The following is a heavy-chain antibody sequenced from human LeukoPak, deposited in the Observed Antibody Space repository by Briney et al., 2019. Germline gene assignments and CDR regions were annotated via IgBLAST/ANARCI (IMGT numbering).Heavy chain of an antibody. CDR3: AGDYYDSSGNDAFDI. J-gene: IGHJ3*02. D-gene: IGHD3-22*01. Sequence: GGSLRLSCAASGFTFDDYGMSWVRQAPGKGLEWVSGINWNGGSTGYADSVKGRFTISRDNAKNSLYLQMNSLRAEDTAVYYCAGDYYDSSGNDAFDIWGQGTMVTVSS. CDR1: GFTFDDYG. CDR2: INWNGGST. V-gene: IGHV3-20*04.